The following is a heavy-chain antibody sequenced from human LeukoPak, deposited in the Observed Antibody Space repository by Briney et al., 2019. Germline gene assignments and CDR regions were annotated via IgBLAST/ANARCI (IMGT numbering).Heavy chain of an antibody. Sequence: PSETLSLTCTVSGGSISSYYWSWIRQPPGKGLEWIGYIYYSGSTNYNPSLKSRVTISVDTSKNQFSLKLSSVTAADTAVYYCARQYYGDYADYWGQRTLVTVSS. CDR1: GGSISSYY. CDR3: ARQYYGDYADY. D-gene: IGHD4-17*01. V-gene: IGHV4-59*08. J-gene: IGHJ4*02. CDR2: IYYSGST.